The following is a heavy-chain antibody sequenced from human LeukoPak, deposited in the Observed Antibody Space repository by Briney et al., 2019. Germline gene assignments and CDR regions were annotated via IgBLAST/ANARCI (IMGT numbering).Heavy chain of an antibody. CDR3: AKDGGGYGDYAYYFDY. CDR2: ICGGGGST. Sequence: QTGGSLRLSCAASGFTFSSYAMSWVRQAPGKGLEWVSAICGGGGSTYYADPVKGRFTISRDNSKSTLYLQMNSLRAADTAVYYCAKDGGGYGDYAYYFDYWGQGTLVTVSS. J-gene: IGHJ4*02. V-gene: IGHV3-23*01. CDR1: GFTFSSYA. D-gene: IGHD4-17*01.